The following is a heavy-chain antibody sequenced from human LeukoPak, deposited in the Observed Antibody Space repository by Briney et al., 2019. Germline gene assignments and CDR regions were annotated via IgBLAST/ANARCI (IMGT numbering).Heavy chain of an antibody. V-gene: IGHV3-21*01. J-gene: IGHJ3*02. CDR3: ARDGPPYYDFWSGYYNDAFDI. D-gene: IGHD3-3*01. CDR1: GFTFSSYS. CDR2: ISSSSSYI. Sequence: PGGSLRLSCAASGFTFSSYSMNWVRQAPGKGLEWVSSISSSSSYIYYADSVKGRFTISRDNAKNSLYLQMNSLRAEDTAVYYCARDGPPYYDFWSGYYNDAFDIWGQGTMVTVSS.